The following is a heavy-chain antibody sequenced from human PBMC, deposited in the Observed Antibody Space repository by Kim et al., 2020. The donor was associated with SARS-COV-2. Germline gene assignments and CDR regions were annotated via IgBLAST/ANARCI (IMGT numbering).Heavy chain of an antibody. D-gene: IGHD3-16*01. J-gene: IGHJ4*02. CDR1: GFTFSSYA. CDR3: ARHGLGDAYWVY. Sequence: GGSLRLSCAASGFTFSSYAMSWVRQAPGKGLEWVSHISDGGGSTYYADSVKGRFTISRDSSKNTLYLQMNSLRAEDTAVYYCARHGLGDAYWVYWGQGTLVTVSS. CDR2: ISDGGGST. V-gene: IGHV3-23*01.